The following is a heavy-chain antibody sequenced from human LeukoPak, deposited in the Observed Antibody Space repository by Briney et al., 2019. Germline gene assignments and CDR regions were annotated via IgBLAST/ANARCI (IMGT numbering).Heavy chain of an antibody. CDR1: GYTFTGYY. CDR2: ISAYNGNT. V-gene: IGHV1-18*04. CDR3: ARLVDTAMAHNDY. D-gene: IGHD5-18*01. J-gene: IGHJ4*02. Sequence: ASVKVSCKASGYTFTGYYMHWVRQAPGQGLEWMGWISAYNGNTNYAQKLQGRVTMTTDTSTSTAYMELRSLRSDDTAVYYCARLVDTAMAHNDYWGQGTLVTVSS.